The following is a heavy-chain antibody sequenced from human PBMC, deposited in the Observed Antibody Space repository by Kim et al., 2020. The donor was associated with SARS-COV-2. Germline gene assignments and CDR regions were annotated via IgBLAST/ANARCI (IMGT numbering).Heavy chain of an antibody. Sequence: GGSLRLSCAASGFTVSSNYMSWVRQAPGKGLEWVSVIYSGGSTYYADSVKGRFTISRDNSKNTLYLQMNSLRAEDTAVYYCARVTRMTTVTYFDYWGQGTLVTVSS. CDR2: IYSGGST. J-gene: IGHJ4*02. CDR3: ARVTRMTTVTYFDY. CDR1: GFTVSSNY. D-gene: IGHD4-17*01. V-gene: IGHV3-53*01.